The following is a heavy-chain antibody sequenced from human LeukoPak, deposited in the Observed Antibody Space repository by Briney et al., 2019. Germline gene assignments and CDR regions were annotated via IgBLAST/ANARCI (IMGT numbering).Heavy chain of an antibody. V-gene: IGHV4-4*02. CDR3: ARAAFGSGWYAGLDY. Sequence: SETLSLTCAVSGGSISSSNWWSWVRQAPGKGLEWIGEIYHSGSTNYNPSLKSRATISVDKSKNQFSLKLSSVTAADTAVYYCARAAFGSGWYAGLDYWGQGTLVTVSS. CDR1: GGSISSSNW. J-gene: IGHJ4*02. D-gene: IGHD6-19*01. CDR2: IYHSGST.